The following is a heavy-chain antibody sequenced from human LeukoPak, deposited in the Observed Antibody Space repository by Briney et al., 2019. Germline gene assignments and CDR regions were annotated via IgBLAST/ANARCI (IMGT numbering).Heavy chain of an antibody. V-gene: IGHV4-59*01. J-gene: IGHJ6*03. CDR3: ARSAGYYYYYMDV. CDR1: GGSISSYY. CDR2: IYYSGST. Sequence: SETLSLTCTVSGGSISSYYWSWIRQPAGKGLEWIGYIYYSGSTNYNPSLKSRVTISVDTSKNQFSLKLSSVTAADTAVYYCARSAGYYYYYMDVWGTGTTVTISS.